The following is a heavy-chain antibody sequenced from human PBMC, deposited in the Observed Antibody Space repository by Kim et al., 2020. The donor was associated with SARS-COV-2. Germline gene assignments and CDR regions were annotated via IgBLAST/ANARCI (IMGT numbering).Heavy chain of an antibody. D-gene: IGHD3-22*01. CDR1: GFTFNSYA. V-gene: IGHV3-30*04. CDR2: ISYDGSNE. Sequence: GGSLRLSCAASGFTFNSYAMHWVRQAPGKGLEWVAVISYDGSNEYYADSVKGRLTISRDNSKNRLYLQMNSLRPEDTAVYYCARGATMIVVEYWVVYWGQGTLVTVSS. CDR3: ARGATMIVVEYWVVY. J-gene: IGHJ4*02.